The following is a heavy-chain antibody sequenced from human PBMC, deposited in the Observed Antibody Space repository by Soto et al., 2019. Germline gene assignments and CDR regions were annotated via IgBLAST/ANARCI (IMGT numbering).Heavy chain of an antibody. Sequence: QVQLVESGGGVVQPGRSLRLSCAASGFTCSSYAMHWVRQAPGKGLEWVAVISYDGSNKYYADSVKGRFTISRDNSKNTLYLQMNRLRAEDTAVYYCARDVEVGGDVDYFDYWGHVTLVTVSS. J-gene: IGHJ4*01. CDR1: GFTCSSYA. CDR3: ARDVEVGGDVDYFDY. V-gene: IGHV3-30-3*01. CDR2: ISYDGSNK. D-gene: IGHD6-25*01.